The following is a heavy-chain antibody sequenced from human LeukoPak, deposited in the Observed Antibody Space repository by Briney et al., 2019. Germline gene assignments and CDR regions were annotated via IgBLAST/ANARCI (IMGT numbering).Heavy chain of an antibody. D-gene: IGHD3-9*01. CDR3: ARVPPYDFLTGYEGTYFDY. V-gene: IGHV1-2*02. CDR2: INPNSGGT. CDR1: GYTFTGYY. Sequence: ASVKVSCKASGYTFTGYYMHWVRQAPGQGLEWMGWINPNSGGTNYAQKFQGRVTMTRDTSISTAYMELSRLRSDDTAVYYCARVPPYDFLTGYEGTYFDYWGQGTLVTVSS. J-gene: IGHJ4*02.